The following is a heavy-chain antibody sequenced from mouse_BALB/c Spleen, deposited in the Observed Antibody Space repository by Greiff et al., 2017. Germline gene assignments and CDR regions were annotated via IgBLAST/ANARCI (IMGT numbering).Heavy chain of an antibody. Sequence: DVKLVESGGGLVQPGGSRKLSCAASGFTFSSFGMHWVRQAPEKGLEWVAYISSGSSTIYYADTVKGRFTISRDNPKNTLFLQMTSLRSEDTAMYYCARSTLPLRDDAMDYWGQGTSVTVSS. CDR3: ARSTLPLRDDAMDY. V-gene: IGHV5-17*02. CDR1: GFTFSSFG. J-gene: IGHJ4*01. D-gene: IGHD1-1*01. CDR2: ISSGSSTI.